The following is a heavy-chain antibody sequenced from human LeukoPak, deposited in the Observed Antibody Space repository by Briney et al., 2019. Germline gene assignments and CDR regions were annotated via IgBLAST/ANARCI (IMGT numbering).Heavy chain of an antibody. D-gene: IGHD3-10*01. CDR3: ARISGSGSYYGPFDY. J-gene: IGHJ4*02. CDR1: GFTFSSHA. CDR2: NSGSSAYT. Sequence: GGSLRLSCVASGFTFSSHAMNWVRQAPGKGLEWLSYNSGSSAYTNYADSAKGRFTISRDNAKNSLCLQMNSLRAKDTAVYYCARISGSGSYYGPFDYWGQGTLVTVSS. V-gene: IGHV3-21*05.